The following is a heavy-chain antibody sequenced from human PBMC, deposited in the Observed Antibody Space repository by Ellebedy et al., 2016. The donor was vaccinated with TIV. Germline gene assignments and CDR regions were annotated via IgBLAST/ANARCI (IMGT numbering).Heavy chain of an antibody. V-gene: IGHV4-34*10. Sequence: SETLSLXXAVYGGSFSGYYWSWIRQPPGKGLEWIGYIYHSGNTHYNPSLKSRVTLSIEKSKRQFSLKLTSVTAADTAVYYCARCNWNNGSSFDIWGQGTTVTVSS. J-gene: IGHJ3*02. D-gene: IGHD1/OR15-1a*01. CDR2: IYHSGNT. CDR3: ARCNWNNGSSFDI. CDR1: GGSFSGYY.